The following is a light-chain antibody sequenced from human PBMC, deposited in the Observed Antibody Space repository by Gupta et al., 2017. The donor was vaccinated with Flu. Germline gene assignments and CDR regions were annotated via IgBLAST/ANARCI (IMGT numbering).Light chain of an antibody. CDR3: VTYGSSIGVV. J-gene: IGLJ2*01. CDR2: INSDSSH. CDR1: GYSSVA. Sequence: GYSSVATACHHQRPEKGPRYPLRINSDSSHSNGAGVPDRFSGFSSGTEGALTITGVQADDEADYYCVTYGSSIGVVFGGGTKLTVL. V-gene: IGLV4-69*01.